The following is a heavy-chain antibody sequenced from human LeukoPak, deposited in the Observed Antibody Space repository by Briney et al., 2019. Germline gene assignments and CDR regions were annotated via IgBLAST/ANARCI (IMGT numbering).Heavy chain of an antibody. CDR3: ARGLSFEDYSLTSIVGATN. CDR1: GYTFTSYY. CDR2: INPSGGST. V-gene: IGHV1-46*01. J-gene: IGHJ4*02. D-gene: IGHD1-26*01. Sequence: VASVKVSCKASGYTFTSYYMHWVRQAPGQGLEWMGIINPSGGSTSYAQKFQGRVTMTRDMSTSTVYMELSSLRSDDTAVYYCARGLSFEDYSLTSIVGATNWGQGTLVTVSS.